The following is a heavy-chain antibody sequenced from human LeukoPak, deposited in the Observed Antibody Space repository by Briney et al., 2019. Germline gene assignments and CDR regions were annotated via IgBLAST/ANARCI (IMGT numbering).Heavy chain of an antibody. CDR2: ISAYNGNT. CDR1: GYTFTSYG. Sequence: ASVKVSCKASGYTFTSYGISWVRQAPGQGLEWMGWISAYNGNTNYAQKLQGRVTMTRDTSTSTVYMELSSLRSEDTAVYYCARDQGGYSYGYSPDYWGQGTLVTVSS. CDR3: ARDQGGYSYGYSPDY. V-gene: IGHV1-18*01. D-gene: IGHD5-18*01. J-gene: IGHJ4*02.